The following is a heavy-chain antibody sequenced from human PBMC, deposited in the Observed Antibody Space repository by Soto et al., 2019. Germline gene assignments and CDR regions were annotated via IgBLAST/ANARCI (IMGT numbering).Heavy chain of an antibody. Sequence: PGESLKISCKGSGYSFSNYWIGWVRLMPGKGLEWMGIIYPSDSDTKYSLPFQGQVTISADKSINTAYLQWSSLKASDSAMYYCARRRSGSQLDYWGQGTLVTVSS. CDR1: GYSFSNYW. CDR2: IYPSDSDT. D-gene: IGHD3-22*01. V-gene: IGHV5-51*01. CDR3: ARRRSGSQLDY. J-gene: IGHJ4*02.